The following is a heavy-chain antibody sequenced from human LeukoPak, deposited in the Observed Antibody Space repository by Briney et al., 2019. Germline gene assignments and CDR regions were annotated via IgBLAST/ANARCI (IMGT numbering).Heavy chain of an antibody. Sequence: PSETLSLTCAVYGGSFSGYYWSWIRQPPGKGLERIGEINHSGSTNYNPSLKSRVTISVDTSKNQFSLKLSSVTAADTAVYYCARGRVLLWFGNKAYYFDYWGQGTLVTVSS. CDR2: INHSGST. CDR1: GGSFSGYY. D-gene: IGHD3-10*01. CDR3: ARGRVLLWFGNKAYYFDY. V-gene: IGHV4-34*01. J-gene: IGHJ4*02.